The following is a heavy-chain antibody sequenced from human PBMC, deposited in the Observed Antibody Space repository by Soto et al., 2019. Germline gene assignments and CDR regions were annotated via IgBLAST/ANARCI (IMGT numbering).Heavy chain of an antibody. CDR3: ARSIRGPRRFNGMDV. D-gene: IGHD1-20*01. V-gene: IGHV2-70*13. CDR2: IERDDDDK. J-gene: IGHJ6*02. Sequence: LRLSCAASGFTFSNFEMNWVRQAPGKGLEWLALIERDDDDKYYSTSLKTRLTISKDTRKNQVVLTMANMEPADTATYYCARSIRGPRRFNGMDVWGQGTTVTVSS. CDR1: GFTFSNFEM.